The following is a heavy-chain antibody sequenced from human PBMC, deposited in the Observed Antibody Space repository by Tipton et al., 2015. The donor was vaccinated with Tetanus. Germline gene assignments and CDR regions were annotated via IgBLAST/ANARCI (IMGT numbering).Heavy chain of an antibody. CDR1: GYTFTAYG. J-gene: IGHJ6*02. Sequence: QLVQSGAEIKNPGASVKVSCKASGYTFTAYGLNWVRQAAGRGFEWMGWLNPKTGSTAYAQKFQGRVSVTTDTSISTAYMELSSLRFDDTAVYYRASGSAIRHGLDVWGHGTTVTVYS. V-gene: IGHV1-8*01. D-gene: IGHD2-2*01. CDR3: ASGSAIRHGLDV. CDR2: LNPKTGST.